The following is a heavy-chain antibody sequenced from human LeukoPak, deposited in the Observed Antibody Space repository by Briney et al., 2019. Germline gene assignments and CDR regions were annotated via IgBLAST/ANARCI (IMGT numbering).Heavy chain of an antibody. CDR2: INHSGST. V-gene: IGHV4-39*07. CDR3: ARFGLGGYFRYYYYYMDV. CDR1: SASITSSPYY. D-gene: IGHD6-25*01. Sequence: SETLSLTCTVSSASITSSPYYWSWIRQPPGKGLEWIGEINHSGSTNYNPSLKSRVTISVDTSKNQFSLKLSSVTAADTAVYYCARFGLGGYFRYYYYYMDVWGKGTTVTISS. J-gene: IGHJ6*03.